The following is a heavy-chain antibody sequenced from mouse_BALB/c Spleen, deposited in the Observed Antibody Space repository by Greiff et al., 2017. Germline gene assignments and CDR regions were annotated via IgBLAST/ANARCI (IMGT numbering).Heavy chain of an antibody. D-gene: IGHD2-14*01. CDR2: ISSGGSYT. V-gene: IGHV5-6*01. Sequence: EVQRVESGGDLVKPGGSLKLSCAASGFTFSSYGMSWVRQTPDKRLEWVATISSGGSYTYYPDSVKGRFTISRDNAKNTLYLQMSSLKSEDTAMYYCARQRDRYGGAWFAYWGQGTTLTVSS. CDR1: GFTFSSYG. J-gene: IGHJ2*01. CDR3: ARQRDRYGGAWFAY.